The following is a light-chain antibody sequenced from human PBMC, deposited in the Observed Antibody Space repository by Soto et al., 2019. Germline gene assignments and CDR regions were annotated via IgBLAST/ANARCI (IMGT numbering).Light chain of an antibody. V-gene: IGLV1-40*01. CDR2: GNS. Sequence: QSVLTRQPSVSGAPGQRVTISCTGSSSNIGSGYDVHWYQQLPGTAPKLLIYGNSNRPSGVPDRFSGSKSGTSASLAITGLQAEDEADYYCQSYDSSLSAVVFGAGTKLTVL. CDR3: QSYDSSLSAVV. J-gene: IGLJ2*01. CDR1: SSNIGSGYD.